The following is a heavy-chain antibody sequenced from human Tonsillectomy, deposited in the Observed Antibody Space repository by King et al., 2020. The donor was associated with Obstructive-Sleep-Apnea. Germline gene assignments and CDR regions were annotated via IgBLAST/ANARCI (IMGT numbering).Heavy chain of an antibody. CDR2: IYWDDDK. D-gene: IGHD6-13*01. J-gene: IGHJ6*02. V-gene: IGHV2-5*02. CDR1: GFSLSSSGVG. Sequence: TLKESGPTLVKPTQTLTLTCTFSGFSLSSSGVGVGWIRQPPGKALEWLALIYWDDDKRYSPSLKSRVTITKDPSKNQVVLTMTNMDPVDTATYYCAHSRFSSSLWGMDVWGQGTTVTVSS. CDR3: AHSRFSSSLWGMDV.